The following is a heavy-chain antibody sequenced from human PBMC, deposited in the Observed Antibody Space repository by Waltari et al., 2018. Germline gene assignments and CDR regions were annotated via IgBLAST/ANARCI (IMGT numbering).Heavy chain of an antibody. Sequence: QVQLQESGPGLVKPSETLSLTCTVSGYSISSGYYWGWIRQPPGKGLEWIGSIYHSGSTYYNPSLKSRVTISVDTSKNQSSLKLSSVTAADTAVYYCARELGALRYFDLRENWFDPWGQGTLVTVSS. CDR3: ARELGALRYFDLRENWFDP. V-gene: IGHV4-38-2*02. CDR1: GYSISSGYY. D-gene: IGHD3-9*01. J-gene: IGHJ5*02. CDR2: IYHSGST.